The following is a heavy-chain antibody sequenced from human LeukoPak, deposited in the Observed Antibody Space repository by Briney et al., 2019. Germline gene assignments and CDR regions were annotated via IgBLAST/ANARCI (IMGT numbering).Heavy chain of an antibody. Sequence: GGSLRLSCAASGFTFSSYSMTWVRQAPGKGLEWVSSISSSSSYIYYVDSVKGRFTISRDNAKNSLYLQMNSLRAEDTAVYYCARQITGTTSYYFDYWGQGTLVTVSS. CDR1: GFTFSSYS. V-gene: IGHV3-21*01. J-gene: IGHJ4*02. D-gene: IGHD1-7*01. CDR3: ARQITGTTSYYFDY. CDR2: ISSSSSYI.